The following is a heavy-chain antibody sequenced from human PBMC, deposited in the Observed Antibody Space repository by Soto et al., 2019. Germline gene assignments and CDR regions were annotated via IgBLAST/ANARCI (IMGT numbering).Heavy chain of an antibody. J-gene: IGHJ4*02. CDR3: AKEEGPNDPASIAAAPFDY. D-gene: IGHD6-13*01. Sequence: GGSLRLSCAASGFTFSSYAMSWVRQAPGKGLEWVSGISGSSGSTYYADSVKGRFTISRDNSKNTLYLQMNSLRAEDTAVYYCAKEEGPNDPASIAAAPFDYWGQGTLVTVSS. CDR2: ISGSSGST. CDR1: GFTFSSYA. V-gene: IGHV3-23*01.